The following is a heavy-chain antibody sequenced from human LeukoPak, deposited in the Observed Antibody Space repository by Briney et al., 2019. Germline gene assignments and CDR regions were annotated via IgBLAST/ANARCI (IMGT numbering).Heavy chain of an antibody. CDR1: VCTFSSYA. J-gene: IGHJ5*02. V-gene: IGHV1-69*04. CDR2: IIPILGIA. Sequence: GSSVTVSCKCTVCTFSSYAFSWVRQAPGQGLEWMGRIIPILGIANYAQTFQGTVTITADKSTTTAYMEPSSLRSEATAVYYCARDLPSSCSGGSCYGVWFDPWGQGTLVTVSS. D-gene: IGHD2-15*01. CDR3: ARDLPSSCSGGSCYGVWFDP.